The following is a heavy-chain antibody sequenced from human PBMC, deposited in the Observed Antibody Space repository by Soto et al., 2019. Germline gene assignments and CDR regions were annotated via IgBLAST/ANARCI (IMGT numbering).Heavy chain of an antibody. CDR2: ISSSRSSI. Sequence: GGSLRLSCVASGFTFSSYSMNWVRQAPGKGLEWVSYISSSRSSIYYADSVKGRFTISRDNAKNSLYLQMNSLRAEDTAVYYCARDLNLGSFDYWGQGTLVTVSS. CDR3: ARDLNLGSFDY. CDR1: GFTFSSYS. J-gene: IGHJ4*02. V-gene: IGHV3-48*01.